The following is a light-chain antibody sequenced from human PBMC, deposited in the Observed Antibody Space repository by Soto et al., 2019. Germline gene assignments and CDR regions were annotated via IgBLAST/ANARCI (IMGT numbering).Light chain of an antibody. J-gene: IGKJ4*01. V-gene: IGKV1-39*01. CDR1: ESIRDY. Sequence: IPLTQSPSSLSASVGDRVTIACRASESIRDYLNWYQHKPGEAPKVLVYSASTLRGGVPSRFSGTGSGTEFTLTISSLQPEDVATYYCQQTFSNLLSFGGGTKVEIK. CDR2: SAS. CDR3: QQTFSNLLS.